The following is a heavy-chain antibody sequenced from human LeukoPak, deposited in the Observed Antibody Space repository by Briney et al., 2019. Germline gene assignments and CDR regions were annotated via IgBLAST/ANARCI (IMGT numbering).Heavy chain of an antibody. V-gene: IGHV4-4*07. CDR2: IYSSGST. CDR3: ERGLNWNDIHDFVY. Sequence: SETLSLTCTVSGGSISGYYWSWIRQPAGKGLEWIGRIYSSGSTNYNPSLKSRLTISVDTSKNQFSLQLHSATAADSAVYDGERGLNWNDIHDFVYWGRGTLVTVSS. D-gene: IGHD1-1*01. CDR1: GGSISGYY. J-gene: IGHJ4*02.